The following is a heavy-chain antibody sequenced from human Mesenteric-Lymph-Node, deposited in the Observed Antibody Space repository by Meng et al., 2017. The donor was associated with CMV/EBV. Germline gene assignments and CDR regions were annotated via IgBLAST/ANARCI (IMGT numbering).Heavy chain of an antibody. V-gene: IGHV4-61*03. J-gene: IGHJ4*02. CDR2: IHTTGST. Sequence: SETLSLTCSVSGGSVSSGAYFWTWIRQPPGKGLEWIGYIHTTGSTNQHPSLKSRVTISLDTSKNHFSLKLSSVTAADTAVYYCARRRITGRLSSSWTGFFDYWGQGTLVTVSS. CDR1: GGSVSSGAYF. D-gene: IGHD6-13*01. CDR3: ARRRITGRLSSSWTGFFDY.